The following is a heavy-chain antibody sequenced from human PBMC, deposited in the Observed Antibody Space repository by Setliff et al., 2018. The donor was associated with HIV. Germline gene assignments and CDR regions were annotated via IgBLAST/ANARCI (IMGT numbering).Heavy chain of an antibody. V-gene: IGHV4-4*09. CDR2: IYNSAST. D-gene: IGHD6-13*01. Sequence: PSETLSLTCTVSCDSISTDYWTWIRQPPGKGLEWIGYIYNSASTSYKPSLKSRVTISVDTSKNQFSLKLSSVTAADTAVYYCARGLGSSSRWPIDYWGQETRVTVSS. CDR3: ARGLGSSSRWPIDY. J-gene: IGHJ4*02. CDR1: CDSISTDY.